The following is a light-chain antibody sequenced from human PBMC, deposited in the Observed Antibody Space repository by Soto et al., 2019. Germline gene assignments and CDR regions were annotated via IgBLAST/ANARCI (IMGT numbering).Light chain of an antibody. CDR1: SGDIGGYDY. CDR2: EVT. Sequence: QSALTQPPSASGSPGQSVTISCTGTSGDIGGYDYVSWYQQHPGKAPKLMIYEVTKRPLGVPDRFSGSKSGNTASLTVSGLQAEDEADYYCSSYTSSSTTYVFGTGTKVTVL. V-gene: IGLV2-8*01. CDR3: SSYTSSSTTYV. J-gene: IGLJ1*01.